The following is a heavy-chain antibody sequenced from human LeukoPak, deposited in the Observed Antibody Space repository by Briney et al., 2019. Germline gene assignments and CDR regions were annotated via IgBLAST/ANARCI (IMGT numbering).Heavy chain of an antibody. D-gene: IGHD2-2*01. CDR2: ISYDGSNK. Sequence: QAGGSLRLSCAASGFTFSSYAMHWVRQASGKGLEWVAVISYDGSNKYYADSVKGRFTISRDNSKNTLYLQMNSLRAEDTAVYYCARDFRAPYSIVVVPAATFDYWGQGTLVTVSS. J-gene: IGHJ4*02. CDR1: GFTFSSYA. V-gene: IGHV3-30-3*01. CDR3: ARDFRAPYSIVVVPAATFDY.